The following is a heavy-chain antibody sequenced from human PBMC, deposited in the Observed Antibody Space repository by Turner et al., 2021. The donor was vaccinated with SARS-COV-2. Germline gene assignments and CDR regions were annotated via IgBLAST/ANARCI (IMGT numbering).Heavy chain of an antibody. Sequence: EVQLLESGGGLVQPGGSLRLSCAASGFTFSSYAMSWVRQAPGKGLGWVAGISGSGGSTYYADSVKGRFTISRDNSKNTLYLQMNSLGAEDTAVYYCAKNEMAMIVVVITLFDYWGQGTLVTVSS. CDR2: ISGSGGST. CDR1: GFTFSSYA. J-gene: IGHJ4*02. CDR3: AKNEMAMIVVVITLFDY. D-gene: IGHD3-22*01. V-gene: IGHV3-23*01.